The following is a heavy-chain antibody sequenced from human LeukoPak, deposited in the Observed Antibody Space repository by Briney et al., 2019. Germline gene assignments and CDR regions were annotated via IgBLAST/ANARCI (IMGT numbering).Heavy chain of an antibody. CDR3: ARQNIAVSASDY. CDR2: IYPGDSNT. Sequence: GESLKISCEGSGYSFNTYWIGWVRQMPGKGLEWVGIIYPGDSNTRYSPSFQGQVTISADESISTAYLQWSSLKASDTAMYYCARQNIAVSASDYWGQGTLVTVSS. V-gene: IGHV5-51*01. J-gene: IGHJ4*02. CDR1: GYSFNTYW. D-gene: IGHD6-19*01.